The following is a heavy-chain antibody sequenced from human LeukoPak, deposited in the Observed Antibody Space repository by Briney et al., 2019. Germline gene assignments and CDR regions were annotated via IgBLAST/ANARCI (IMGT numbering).Heavy chain of an antibody. Sequence: GGSLRLSCAASGFTFSDYYMSWVRQAPGKGLEWVSYISSGGSTIYYADSVKGRFTISRDNAKNSLYLQMNGLRAEDTAVYYCARPRVEYNTSSEDSWGQGTLVTVSS. J-gene: IGHJ4*02. CDR3: ARPRVEYNTSSEDS. D-gene: IGHD6-6*01. CDR2: ISSGGSTI. CDR1: GFTFSDYY. V-gene: IGHV3-11*04.